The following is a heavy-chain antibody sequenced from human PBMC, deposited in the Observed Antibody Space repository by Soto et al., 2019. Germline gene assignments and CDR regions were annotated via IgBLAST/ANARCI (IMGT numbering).Heavy chain of an antibody. CDR3: AKDLEFAWGFYDSSGYPREY. CDR2: ISGSGGST. Sequence: GGSLRLSFAASGFTFSSYAMSWVRQAPGKGLEWVSAISGSGGSTYYADSVKVRFTISRDNSKNTLYLQMNSLRAEDTAVYYCAKDLEFAWGFYDSSGYPREYWGQGTLVTVNS. D-gene: IGHD3-22*01. CDR1: GFTFSSYA. V-gene: IGHV3-23*01. J-gene: IGHJ4*02.